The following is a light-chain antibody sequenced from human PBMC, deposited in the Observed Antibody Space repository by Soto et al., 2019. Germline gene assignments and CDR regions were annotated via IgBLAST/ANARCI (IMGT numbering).Light chain of an antibody. Sequence: DIQVTQSPPTLSASVGDRVTITCRASHTISTWMAWYQQKPGKAPKLLVYDASTLQSGVASRFSGSGSGTEFTLIISGLHPDDSATYDCQQYTNTNNPWMFGQGTKVDIK. CDR1: HTISTW. V-gene: IGKV1-5*01. CDR2: DAS. CDR3: QQYTNTNNPWM. J-gene: IGKJ1*01.